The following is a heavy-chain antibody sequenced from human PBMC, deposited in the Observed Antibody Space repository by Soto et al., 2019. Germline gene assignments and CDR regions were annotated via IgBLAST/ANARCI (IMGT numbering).Heavy chain of an antibody. D-gene: IGHD7-27*01. V-gene: IGHV4-30-4*08. J-gene: IGHJ4*02. CDR1: GGSISSGDYY. CDR2: INHSGST. CDR3: AKGPSGDKVDY. Sequence: SETLSLTCTVSGGSISSGDYYWSWIRQPPGKGLEWIGEINHSGSTNYNPSLKSRVTISVDTSKNQFSLKLSSVSAADTAVYYCAKGPSGDKVDYWGQGTLVTVS.